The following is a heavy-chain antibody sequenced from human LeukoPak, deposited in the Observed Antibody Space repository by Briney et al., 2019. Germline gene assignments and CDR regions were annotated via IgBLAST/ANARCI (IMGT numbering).Heavy chain of an antibody. Sequence: GGSLRLSCAASGFTFSSYWMSWVRQAPGKGLEWVANIKQDGSEKYYVDSVEGRFTISRDNAKNSLYLQMNSLRAEDTAVYYCARVACSSGCVFDYWGQGTLVTVSS. CDR2: IKQDGSEK. CDR1: GFTFSSYW. D-gene: IGHD6-19*01. CDR3: ARVACSSGCVFDY. V-gene: IGHV3-7*01. J-gene: IGHJ4*02.